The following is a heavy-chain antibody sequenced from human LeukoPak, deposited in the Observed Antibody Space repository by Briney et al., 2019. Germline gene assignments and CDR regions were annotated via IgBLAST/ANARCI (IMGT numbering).Heavy chain of an antibody. CDR1: GYTFTSYG. Sequence: GASVKVSCKASGYTFTSYGISWVRQAPGQGLEWMGWISAYNGNTNYAQKLQGRVTMTTDTSTSTAYMELRSLRSDDTAVYYCARIWCSSTSCYGPHPPRFDPWGQGTLVTVSS. D-gene: IGHD2-2*01. CDR3: ARIWCSSTSCYGPHPPRFDP. V-gene: IGHV1-18*01. CDR2: ISAYNGNT. J-gene: IGHJ5*02.